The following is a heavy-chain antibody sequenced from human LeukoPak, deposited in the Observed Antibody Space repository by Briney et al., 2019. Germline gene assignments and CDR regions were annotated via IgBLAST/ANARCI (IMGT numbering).Heavy chain of an antibody. Sequence: GGSLRLSCAASGFTFSSYAMSWVRQAPGKGLDWVSAISGSGTGTYYADSVKGRFTFSRDNSKNTLYLQMNTLRAEDTALYYCAKAIVSYYGSGRDDAFDVWGQGTMVTVSS. J-gene: IGHJ3*01. CDR3: AKAIVSYYGSGRDDAFDV. CDR1: GFTFSSYA. D-gene: IGHD3-10*01. CDR2: ISGSGTGT. V-gene: IGHV3-23*01.